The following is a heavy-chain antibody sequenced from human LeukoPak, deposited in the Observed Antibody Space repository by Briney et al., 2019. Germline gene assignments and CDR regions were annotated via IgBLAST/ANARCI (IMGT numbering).Heavy chain of an antibody. J-gene: IGHJ6*02. CDR1: GFTFSSFS. V-gene: IGHV3-64*01. D-gene: IGHD2-15*01. Sequence: PGGSLRLSCAASGFTFSSFSMHWVRQAPGKGLESVSAISSNGGSTYYANSVKGRFTISRDNSKNTLYLQMSSLRAEDTAVYFCVRGYSFGPYGMDVWGQGTTVTVSS. CDR3: VRGYSFGPYGMDV. CDR2: ISSNGGST.